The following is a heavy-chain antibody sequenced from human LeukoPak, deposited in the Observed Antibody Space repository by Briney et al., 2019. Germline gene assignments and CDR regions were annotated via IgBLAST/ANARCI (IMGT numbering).Heavy chain of an antibody. D-gene: IGHD7-27*01. CDR3: ARVLTGDWYCDL. J-gene: IGHJ2*01. Sequence: ASVKVSCKASGGTFSSYAISWVRQAPGQGLEWMGGIIPIFGTANYAQKFQGRVTITTDESTSTAYMELSSLRSEDTAVYYCARVLTGDWYCDLWGRGTLVTVSS. CDR2: IIPIFGTA. CDR1: GGTFSSYA. V-gene: IGHV1-69*05.